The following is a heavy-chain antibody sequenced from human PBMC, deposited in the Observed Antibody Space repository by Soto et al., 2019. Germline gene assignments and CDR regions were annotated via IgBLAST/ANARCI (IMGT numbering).Heavy chain of an antibody. Sequence: QVQLVQSGAEVRKPGASVRVSCKASGYSFTGHDVNWVRQASGHGPEWVGWRNPKSGGTGYAQKFQGRVTMTRDTSINTAYMDLSGLPSQDTAVYYCVRVAELKSGYYPAMDVWGQGTTVTVSS. D-gene: IGHD1-26*01. J-gene: IGHJ6*02. CDR2: RNPKSGGT. V-gene: IGHV1-8*01. CDR3: VRVAELKSGYYPAMDV. CDR1: GYSFTGHD.